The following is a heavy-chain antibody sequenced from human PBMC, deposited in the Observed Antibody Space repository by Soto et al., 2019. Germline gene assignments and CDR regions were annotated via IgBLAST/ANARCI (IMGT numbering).Heavy chain of an antibody. CDR3: ARRTGSGYYDY. CDR1: GFTFSNYA. Sequence: VGPLRLSCAASGFTFSNYAMHWVRQAPGKGLEYVSAISSNGGNTYYADSVKGRFTISRDNSKNTLYLQMGSLRAEDMAVYYCARRTGSGYYDYWGQGTLVTVSS. J-gene: IGHJ4*02. CDR2: ISSNGGNT. D-gene: IGHD3-22*01. V-gene: IGHV3-64*02.